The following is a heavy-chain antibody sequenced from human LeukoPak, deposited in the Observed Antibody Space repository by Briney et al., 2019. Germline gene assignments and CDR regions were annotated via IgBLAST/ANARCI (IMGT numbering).Heavy chain of an antibody. J-gene: IGHJ6*03. CDR3: ARDLGREVFGVVYYMDV. Sequence: GGSLRLSCAASGSIFSPYAMSWVRQAPGKGLEWVSSISSISSYIYYADSVKDRFTISRDNAKNSLYLQMNSLIAEDTAVYYCARDLGREVFGVVYYMDVWGKGTTVTVYS. D-gene: IGHD3-3*01. V-gene: IGHV3-21*01. CDR2: ISSISSYI. CDR1: GSIFSPYA.